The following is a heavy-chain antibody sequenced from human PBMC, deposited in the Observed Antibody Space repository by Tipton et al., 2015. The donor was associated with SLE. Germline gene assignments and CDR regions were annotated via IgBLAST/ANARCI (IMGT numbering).Heavy chain of an antibody. D-gene: IGHD3-10*01. V-gene: IGHV4-34*01. CDR2: SNPSGNT. J-gene: IGHJ4*01. Sequence: TLSLTCAVYGGSFSGYYWSWIRQPPGKGLEWIGESNPSGNTNYNPSLKSRVTISVDTSKNQLPLKLTSVTAADTAVYYCARGAKERITLVRVRPYYFDYWGQGSLVTVSS. CDR1: GGSFSGYY. CDR3: ARGAKERITLVRVRPYYFDY.